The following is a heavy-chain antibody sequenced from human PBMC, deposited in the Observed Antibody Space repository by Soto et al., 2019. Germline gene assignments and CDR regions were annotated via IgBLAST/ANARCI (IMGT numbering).Heavy chain of an antibody. V-gene: IGHV3-74*01. CDR2: INSDASST. CDR1: GFTFNIYW. D-gene: IGHD1-26*01. CDR3: ARGVRSGCYPYYYYAMDV. Sequence: EVQLVESGGGLVQPGGSLRLSCAASGFTFNIYWMHWVRQAPGKGLVWVSRINSDASSTNYADSVKGRFTISRDNAKNTLYLQMNSLRVEDTAVYYCARGVRSGCYPYYYYAMDVWGQGTTVTVSS. J-gene: IGHJ6*02.